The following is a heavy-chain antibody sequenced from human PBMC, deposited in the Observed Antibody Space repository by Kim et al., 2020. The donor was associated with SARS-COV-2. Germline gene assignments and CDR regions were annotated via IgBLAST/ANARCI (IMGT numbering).Heavy chain of an antibody. J-gene: IGHJ1*01. Sequence: GGSLRLSCAASGFTFSSYGMHWVRQAPGKGLEWVAVISYDGSNKYYADSVKGRFSISRDNSKNTLYLQMNSLRAEDTAVYYCAKGWRSELLRPVHAEYFQHWGQGTLVTVSS. CDR2: ISYDGSNK. D-gene: IGHD1-26*01. V-gene: IGHV3-30*18. CDR1: GFTFSSYG. CDR3: AKGWRSELLRPVHAEYFQH.